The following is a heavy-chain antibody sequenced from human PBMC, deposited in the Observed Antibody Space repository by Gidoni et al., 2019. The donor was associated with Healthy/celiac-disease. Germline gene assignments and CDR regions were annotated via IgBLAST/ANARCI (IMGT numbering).Heavy chain of an antibody. D-gene: IGHD5-12*01. J-gene: IGHJ4*02. Sequence: QVQLQQWGAGLLKPSETLSLTCAVYGGSFSGYYWSWIRQPPGKGLEWIGEINHSGSTNYNPSLKSRVTISVDTSKNQFSLKLSSVTAADTAVYYCRALTLSWLHPTRDYWGQGTLVTVSS. CDR1: GGSFSGYY. CDR2: INHSGST. CDR3: RALTLSWLHPTRDY. V-gene: IGHV4-34*01.